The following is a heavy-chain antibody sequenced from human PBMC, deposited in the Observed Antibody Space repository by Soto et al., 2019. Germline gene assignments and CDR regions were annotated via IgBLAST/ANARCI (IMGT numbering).Heavy chain of an antibody. CDR2: MNPNSGNT. CDR3: VRVVNYYGXGNGGGDY. CDR1: GYTFTSYD. Sequence: QVQLVQSGAEVKKPRASVKVSCKASGYTFTSYDINWVRQAXGQGLXWVGGMNPNSGNTDYAQKFQGRVTMTRDTSISTAYMELSSLRSEDTAVYFCVRVVNYYGXGNGGGDYWGQGTLVTVSS. D-gene: IGHD3-10*01. J-gene: IGHJ4*02. V-gene: IGHV1-8*01.